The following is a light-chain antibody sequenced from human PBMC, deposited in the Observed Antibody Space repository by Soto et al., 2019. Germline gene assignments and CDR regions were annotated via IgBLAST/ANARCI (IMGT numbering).Light chain of an antibody. CDR2: AAS. CDR3: QKYNSARWT. J-gene: IGKJ1*01. Sequence: DIQMTQSPSSLSASVGDRVTITCRASQVISNYLAWYQQKPGKVPKLLIYAASTLQSGVPFRFSGSGSGTDFTLTISSLQPEDVATYYCQKYNSARWTFGQGTKVEIK. V-gene: IGKV1-27*01. CDR1: QVISNY.